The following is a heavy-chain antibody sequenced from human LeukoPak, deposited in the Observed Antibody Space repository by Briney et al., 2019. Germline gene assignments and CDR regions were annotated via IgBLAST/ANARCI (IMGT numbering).Heavy chain of an antibody. V-gene: IGHV1-18*01. CDR1: GYTFTSYG. CDR2: ISAYNGNT. CDR3: ARVVAVAGTALFDY. Sequence: GASVKVSCKASGYTFTSYGISWVRQASGQGLEWMGWISAYNGNTNYAQKLQGRVTMTTDTSTSTAYMELRSLRSDDTAVYYCARVVAVAGTALFDYWGQGTLVTVSS. D-gene: IGHD6-19*01. J-gene: IGHJ4*02.